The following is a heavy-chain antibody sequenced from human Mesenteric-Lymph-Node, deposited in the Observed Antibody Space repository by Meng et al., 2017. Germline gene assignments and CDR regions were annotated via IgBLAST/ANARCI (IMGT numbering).Heavy chain of an antibody. CDR2: IYTSGST. Sequence: SETLSLTCTVSGGSISSGSYYWSWIRQPAGKGLEWIGRIYTSGSTNYNPSLKSRVTISVDTSKNQFSLKLSSVTAADTAVYYCARCYCSGGSCLNFDYWGQGTLVTVSS. V-gene: IGHV4-61*02. CDR3: ARCYCSGGSCLNFDY. CDR1: GGSISSGSYY. J-gene: IGHJ4*02. D-gene: IGHD2-15*01.